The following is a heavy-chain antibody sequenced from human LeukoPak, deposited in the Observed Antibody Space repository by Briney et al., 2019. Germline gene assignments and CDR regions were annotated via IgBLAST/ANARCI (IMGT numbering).Heavy chain of an antibody. J-gene: IGHJ4*02. Sequence: PGGSLRLSCAASGLTFSSYEMNWVRQAPGKGLEWVSYISSSGSTIYYADSVKGRFTISRDNAKNSLYLQMNSLRAEDTAVYYCARGDYYDSSGYGYWGQGTLVTVSS. D-gene: IGHD3-22*01. V-gene: IGHV3-48*03. CDR1: GLTFSSYE. CDR2: ISSSGSTI. CDR3: ARGDYYDSSGYGY.